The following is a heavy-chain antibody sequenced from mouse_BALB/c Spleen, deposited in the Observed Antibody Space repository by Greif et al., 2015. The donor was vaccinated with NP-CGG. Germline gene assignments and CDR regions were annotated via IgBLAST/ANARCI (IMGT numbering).Heavy chain of an antibody. V-gene: IGHV5-6-5*01. CDR3: ARGRGWLRYYFDY. CDR1: GFTFSSYA. D-gene: IGHD2-2*01. CDR2: ISSGGST. J-gene: IGHJ2*01. Sequence: EVHLVESGGGLVKPGGSLKLSCAASGFTFSSYAMSWVRQTPEKRLEWVASISSGGSTYYPDSVKGRFTISRDNARNILYLQMSSLRSEDTAMYYCARGRGWLRYYFDYWGQGTTLTVSS.